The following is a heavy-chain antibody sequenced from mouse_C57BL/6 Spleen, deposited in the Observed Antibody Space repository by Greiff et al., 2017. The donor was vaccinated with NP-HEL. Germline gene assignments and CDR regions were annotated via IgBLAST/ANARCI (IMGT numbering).Heavy chain of an antibody. J-gene: IGHJ2*01. V-gene: IGHV1-52*01. CDR3: AKGAYYYGSSPFDY. CDR1: GYTFTSYW. CDR2: LDTSDSET. Sequence: VQLQQPGAELVRPGSSVKLSCKASGYTFTSYWMHWVKQRPIQGLEWIGKLDTSDSETHYNQKFKDKATLTVDKSSSTAYMQLSSLTSEDSAVYYCAKGAYYYGSSPFDYWGQGTTLTVSS. D-gene: IGHD1-1*01.